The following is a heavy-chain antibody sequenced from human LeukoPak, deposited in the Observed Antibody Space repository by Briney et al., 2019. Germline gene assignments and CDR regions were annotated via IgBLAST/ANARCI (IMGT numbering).Heavy chain of an antibody. CDR3: AKTIVVILYRDAFDI. D-gene: IGHD3-22*01. Sequence: TGGSLRLSCAASGFVVRSNYMSWVRQAPGKGLEWVSVINSDGSTYYADSVKGRFTISRDNSKNTLYLQMNSLRAEDTAVYYCAKTIVVILYRDAFDIWGQGTMVTVSS. J-gene: IGHJ3*02. CDR2: INSDGST. V-gene: IGHV3-53*01. CDR1: GFVVRSNY.